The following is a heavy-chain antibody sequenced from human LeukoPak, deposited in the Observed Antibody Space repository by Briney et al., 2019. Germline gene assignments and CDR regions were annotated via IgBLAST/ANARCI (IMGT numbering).Heavy chain of an antibody. CDR3: VREPQAAPHAFDI. J-gene: IGHJ3*02. Sequence: GGSLRLSCAASGFTFSNYWMSWVRQAPGKGLEWVANVGRDGSEKYYVDSVKGRITISRDNAKNSLYLQLNSLRVEDTAVYYCVREPQAAPHAFDIWGQGTMVTVSS. D-gene: IGHD6-13*01. V-gene: IGHV3-7*01. CDR2: VGRDGSEK. CDR1: GFTFSNYW.